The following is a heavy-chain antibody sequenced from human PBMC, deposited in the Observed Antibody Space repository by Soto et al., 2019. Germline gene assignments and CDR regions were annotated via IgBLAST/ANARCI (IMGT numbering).Heavy chain of an antibody. CDR1: GGSFSGYY. Sequence: SETLSLTCAVYGGSFSGYYWSWIRQPPGKGLEWIGEINHSGSTNYNPSLKSRVTISVDTSKNQFSLKLSSVTAADTAVYYCARTKTLTFDYWGQGTLVTVSS. CDR2: INHSGST. J-gene: IGHJ4*02. V-gene: IGHV4-34*01. CDR3: ARTKTLTFDY. D-gene: IGHD3-10*01.